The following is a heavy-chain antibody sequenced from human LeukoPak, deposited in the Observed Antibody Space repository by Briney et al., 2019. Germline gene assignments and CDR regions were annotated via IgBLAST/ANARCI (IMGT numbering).Heavy chain of an antibody. V-gene: IGHV3-21*01. CDR2: ISSSSSYI. J-gene: IGHJ4*02. CDR3: ARLAAAGYFDY. CDR1: GFTFSSYS. Sequence: GGSLRLSCAASGFTFSSYSMNWVRQAPGKGLEWVSSISSSSSYIYYADSVKGRFTISRDNAKNSLYLQMNSLRAEDTAVYYCARLAAAGYFDYWGQGTLVSVSS. D-gene: IGHD6-13*01.